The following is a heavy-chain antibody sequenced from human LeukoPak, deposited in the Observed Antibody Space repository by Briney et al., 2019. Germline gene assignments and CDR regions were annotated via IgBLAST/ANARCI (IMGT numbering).Heavy chain of an antibody. J-gene: IGHJ2*01. CDR3: VREGTPGRQFFDL. V-gene: IGHV3-53*01. Sequence: GGSLRLSCAASGFTVSSNYMSWVRQAPGKGLEWVSVIHSDGTTCYADSVRGRFTISTDNFKNSLFLQMNSMGADDTAVYYCVREGTPGRQFFDLWGRGTLVTVSS. D-gene: IGHD6-19*01. CDR1: GFTVSSNY. CDR2: IHSDGTT.